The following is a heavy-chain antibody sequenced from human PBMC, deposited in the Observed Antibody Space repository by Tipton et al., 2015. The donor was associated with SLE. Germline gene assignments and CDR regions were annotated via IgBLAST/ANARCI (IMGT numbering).Heavy chain of an antibody. CDR2: INHSGST. Sequence: TLSLTCAVYGGSFSGYYWSWIRQPPGKGLEWIGEINHSGSTNYNPSLKSRVTISVDTSKNQFSLKLSSVTAADTGVIYCARAPYRNAWHGAFDIWGQGTAVTVSS. V-gene: IGHV4-34*01. CDR1: GGSFSGYY. D-gene: IGHD6-19*01. CDR3: ARAPYRNAWHGAFDI. J-gene: IGHJ3*02.